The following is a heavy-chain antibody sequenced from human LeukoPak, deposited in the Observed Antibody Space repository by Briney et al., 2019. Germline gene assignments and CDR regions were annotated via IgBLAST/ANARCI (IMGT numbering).Heavy chain of an antibody. J-gene: IGHJ4*02. Sequence: SETLSLTCTVSGDSISSLSYYWGWIRQPPGKGLEWIGSIFYRGSTNYNPSLESRVTMSVDTSKNQFSLRLTSVTAADTAVYYCARDGAYDGSDSDYGTLYYFDYWGQGTLVTVSS. CDR2: IFYRGST. CDR3: ARDGAYDGSDSDYGTLYYFDY. CDR1: GDSISSLSYY. D-gene: IGHD3-22*01. V-gene: IGHV4-39*07.